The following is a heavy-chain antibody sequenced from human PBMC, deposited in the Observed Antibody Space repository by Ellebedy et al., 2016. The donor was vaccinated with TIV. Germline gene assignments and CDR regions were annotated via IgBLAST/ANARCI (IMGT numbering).Heavy chain of an antibody. Sequence: ASVKVSCXASGYTFTSHYMHWLRQAPGQGLEWMGLINPTGGSTNYAQKFQGRVTLTRDTSTSTDYMELSSLTSEDTAAYYCARDNSDSNRAWWFDPWGQGTLVTVSS. J-gene: IGHJ5*02. CDR2: INPTGGST. CDR3: ARDNSDSNRAWWFDP. V-gene: IGHV1-46*01. D-gene: IGHD6-13*01. CDR1: GYTFTSHY.